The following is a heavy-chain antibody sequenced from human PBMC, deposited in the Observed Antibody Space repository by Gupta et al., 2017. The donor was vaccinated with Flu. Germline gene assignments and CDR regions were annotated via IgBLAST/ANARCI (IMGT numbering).Heavy chain of an antibody. Sequence: EAQLVESGGGSVQPGGSLRLSCVASGLTFHNYAMHWFRQVTVKRLEWVSGIGVSGDTYYLDSVKGRFTISREDAKNSLFLQMSNLRAEDTAVYYCARDPHCLDLWGQGATVTVSS. CDR1: GLTFHNYA. V-gene: IGHV3-13*04. CDR3: ARDPHCLDL. CDR2: IGVSGDT. J-gene: IGHJ6*02.